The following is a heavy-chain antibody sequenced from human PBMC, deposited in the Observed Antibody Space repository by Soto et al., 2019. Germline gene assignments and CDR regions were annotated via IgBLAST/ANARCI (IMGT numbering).Heavy chain of an antibody. CDR3: ARESGYSYGSGLDY. CDR1: GFTVSSNY. Sequence: EVQLVESGGGLIQPGGSLRLSCAASGFTVSSNYMSWVRQAPGKGLEWVSVIYSGGSTYYADSVKGRFTISRDNSKNTLYLQMNSLRAEDTAVYYCARESGYSYGSGLDYWGKGTLVTVSS. J-gene: IGHJ4*02. CDR2: IYSGGST. D-gene: IGHD5-18*01. V-gene: IGHV3-53*01.